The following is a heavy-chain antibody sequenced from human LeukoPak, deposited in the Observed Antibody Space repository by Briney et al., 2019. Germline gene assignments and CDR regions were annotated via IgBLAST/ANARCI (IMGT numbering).Heavy chain of an antibody. J-gene: IGHJ6*03. CDR1: GFTFSSYA. V-gene: IGHV3-30-3*01. Sequence: GGSLRLSCAASGFTFSSYAMHWVRQAPGKGLEWVAVISYDGSNKYYADSVKGRFTISRDNSKNTLYLQMNSLRAEDTAVYYCARDGGKNKPDDFWSGERDNYYYMDVWGKGTTVTVSS. D-gene: IGHD3-3*01. CDR3: ARDGGKNKPDDFWSGERDNYYYMDV. CDR2: ISYDGSNK.